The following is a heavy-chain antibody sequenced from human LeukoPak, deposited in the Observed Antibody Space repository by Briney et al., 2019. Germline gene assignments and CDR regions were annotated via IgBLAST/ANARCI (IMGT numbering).Heavy chain of an antibody. Sequence: GGSLRLSCAASGFTFSSYGMHWGRQAPGKGREWVADIWDDGRNKYYADSVKGRYSIYRHNSKNSLYLQMNSLRAEDTAVYYCARDRFITMVRGVIITGGMDVWGKGTTVTVSS. J-gene: IGHJ6*04. CDR1: GFTFSSYG. D-gene: IGHD3-10*01. CDR3: ARDRFITMVRGVIITGGMDV. CDR2: IWDDGRNK. V-gene: IGHV3-33*01.